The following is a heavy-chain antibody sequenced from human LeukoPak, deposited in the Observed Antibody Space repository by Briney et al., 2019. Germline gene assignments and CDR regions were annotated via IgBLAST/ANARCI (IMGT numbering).Heavy chain of an antibody. V-gene: IGHV4-39*01. J-gene: IGHJ3*02. CDR3: ARHGYSSGWYKTVFAFDI. CDR1: GDSFTSVTDY. D-gene: IGHD6-19*01. CDR2: GDYSGGT. Sequence: SETLSLTCTVSGDSFTSVTDYWAWIRQPPGKGLEWIASGDYSGGTYYNPSLESRVAISADMSKNQISLKLSSVTAADTAVYYCARHGYSSGWYKTVFAFDIWGQGTMVTVSS.